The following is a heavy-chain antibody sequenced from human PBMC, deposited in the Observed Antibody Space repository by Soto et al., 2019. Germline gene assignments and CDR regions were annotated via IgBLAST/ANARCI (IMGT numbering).Heavy chain of an antibody. Sequence: QVQLVQSGAEVKKPGSSVKVSCKASGGTFSSYAISWVRQAPGQGLEWMGGIIPISGTATYAQKFQGRVTITTDESTSTAYMELSSLSTEDTAVYYCARSQGSSTSLEIYYYYYYGMDVWGYGTTVTVPS. CDR1: GGTFSSYA. CDR2: IIPISGTA. D-gene: IGHD2-2*01. J-gene: IGHJ6*04. CDR3: ARSQGSSTSLEIYYYYYYGMDV. V-gene: IGHV1-69*01.